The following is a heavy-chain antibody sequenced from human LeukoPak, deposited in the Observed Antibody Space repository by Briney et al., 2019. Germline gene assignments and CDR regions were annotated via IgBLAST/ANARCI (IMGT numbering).Heavy chain of an antibody. D-gene: IGHD6-6*01. J-gene: IGHJ6*03. CDR2: IIPIFGTA. CDR3: ARSAPPYSSSSVYYYMDV. Sequence: SVKVSCKASGGTFSSYAISWVRQAPGQGLEWMGGIIPIFGTANYAQKFQGRVTITADESTSTAYMELSSLRSEDTAVYYCARSAPPYSSSSVYYYMDVWGKGTTVTVSS. V-gene: IGHV1-69*13. CDR1: GGTFSSYA.